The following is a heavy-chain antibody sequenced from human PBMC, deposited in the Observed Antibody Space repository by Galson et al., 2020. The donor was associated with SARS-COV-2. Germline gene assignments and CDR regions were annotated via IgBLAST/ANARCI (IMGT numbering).Heavy chain of an antibody. CDR3: ARERGTGVGRLMIQEFFNV. V-gene: IGHV1-18*01. CDR2: ISGPNSDT. J-gene: IGHJ2*01. Sequence: ASVKVSCKASGYDLTVYGITWVRQAPGQGLEWLGWISGPNSDTIYAEKYQDRVTLTIDTSTRTAYMELRSLRHDDTAVYYCARERGTGVGRLMIQEFFNVWGRGTLVTVSS. CDR1: GYDLTVYG. D-gene: IGHD3-16*01.